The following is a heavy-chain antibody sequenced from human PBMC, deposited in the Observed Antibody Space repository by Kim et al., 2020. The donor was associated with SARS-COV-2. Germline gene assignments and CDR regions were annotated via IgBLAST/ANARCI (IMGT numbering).Heavy chain of an antibody. D-gene: IGHD4-17*01. Sequence: SETLSLTCTVSGGSISSSSYYWGWIRQPPGKGLEWIGSIYYSGSTYYNPSLKSRVTISVDTSKNQFSLKLSSVTAADTAVYYCASYATVTTVSWGYWGQGTLVTVSS. CDR1: GGSISSSSYY. V-gene: IGHV4-39*07. CDR3: ASYATVTTVSWGY. CDR2: IYYSGST. J-gene: IGHJ4*02.